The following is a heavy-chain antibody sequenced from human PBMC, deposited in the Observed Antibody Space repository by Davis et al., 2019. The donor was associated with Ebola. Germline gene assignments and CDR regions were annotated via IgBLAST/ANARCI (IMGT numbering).Heavy chain of an antibody. CDR2: INHSGST. Sequence: MPSETLSPTCPVHGGSSSGYYWSWIRQPPGKWLEWIGEINHSGSTNYNPSLKSRVTIPVDTSKNQFSLKLSSVTAADTAVYYCARFTGDSSSWYSRYGMDVWGQGTTVTVSS. D-gene: IGHD6-13*01. CDR3: ARFTGDSSSWYSRYGMDV. V-gene: IGHV4-34*01. CDR1: GGSSSGYY. J-gene: IGHJ6*02.